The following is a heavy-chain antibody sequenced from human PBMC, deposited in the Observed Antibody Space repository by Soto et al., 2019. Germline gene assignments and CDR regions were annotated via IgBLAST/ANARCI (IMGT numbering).Heavy chain of an antibody. D-gene: IGHD3-16*01. V-gene: IGHV3-23*01. J-gene: IGHJ4*02. CDR2: ISGSGGTT. CDR1: GFAFSSYA. Sequence: GGSLRLSCAASGFAFSSYAMNWVRQAPGKGLEWVSAISGSGGTTFYADSVKGRFSISRDNSKNMLHLQMNSLRAEDTAVYYCPKSSVVLRLAYFANWGPGTLVNVSS. CDR3: PKSSVVLRLAYFAN.